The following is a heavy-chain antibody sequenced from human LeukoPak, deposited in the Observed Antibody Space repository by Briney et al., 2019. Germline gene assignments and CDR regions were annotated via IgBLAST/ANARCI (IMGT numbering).Heavy chain of an antibody. CDR2: ISGYNGKT. D-gene: IGHD5-12*01. CDR1: GYIFSSYD. V-gene: IGHV1-18*01. Sequence: GASVKVSCKTSGYIFSSYDVTWVRQAPGQGLEWMGWISGYNGKTDYVQKLQGRLTMTTDTSTSTAYMELRSLRSDDTAVYYCARGGYRGTYSDMDVWGQGTTVTVSS. CDR3: ARGGYRGTYSDMDV. J-gene: IGHJ6*02.